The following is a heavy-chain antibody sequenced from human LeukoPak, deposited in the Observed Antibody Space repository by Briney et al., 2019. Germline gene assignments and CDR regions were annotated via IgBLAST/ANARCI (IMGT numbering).Heavy chain of an antibody. Sequence: ASVKVSCKASGYTFTSYYMHWVRQAPGQGLEWMGIINPSGGSTSYAQKFQGRVTITRDTSASTAYMELSSLRSEDTAVYYCARISSSWDPWAIDAFDIWGQGTMVTVSS. D-gene: IGHD6-13*01. CDR2: INPSGGST. V-gene: IGHV1-46*01. CDR1: GYTFTSYY. J-gene: IGHJ3*02. CDR3: ARISSSWDPWAIDAFDI.